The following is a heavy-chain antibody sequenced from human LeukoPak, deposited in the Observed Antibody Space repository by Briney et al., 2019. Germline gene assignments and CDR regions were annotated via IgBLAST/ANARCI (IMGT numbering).Heavy chain of an antibody. CDR2: ISRSGGSI. CDR1: EFTFSSHS. J-gene: IGHJ3*02. CDR3: ARSLKVSAALDVFDI. D-gene: IGHD2-2*01. V-gene: IGHV3-21*01. Sequence: GGSLRLSCAACEFTFSSHSMNWVRQAPGKGLEWVSSISRSGGSIYYADSLKGRFTISRDNAKNSLYLQMNSLRAEDTAVYFCARSLKVSAALDVFDIWGQGTMVTVSS.